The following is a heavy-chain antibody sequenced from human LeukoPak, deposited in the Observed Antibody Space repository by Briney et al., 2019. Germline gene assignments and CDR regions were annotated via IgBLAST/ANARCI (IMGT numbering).Heavy chain of an antibody. CDR3: ARLYGNYQNYFDY. CDR1: GGSIRNNNYY. V-gene: IGHV4-39*07. Sequence: PSETLSLTCTVSGGSIRNNNYYWGWIRQPPGKGLEWIGSIYYSGTTYYNPSLKSRVTMSVDTSKNQFSLKLRSVTAADTAVYYCARLYGNYQNYFDYWGQGTLVTVSS. D-gene: IGHD1-7*01. J-gene: IGHJ4*02. CDR2: IYYSGTT.